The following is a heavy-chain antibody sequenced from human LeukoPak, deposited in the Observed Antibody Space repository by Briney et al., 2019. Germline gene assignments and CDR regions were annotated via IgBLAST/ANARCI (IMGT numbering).Heavy chain of an antibody. J-gene: IGHJ4*02. V-gene: IGHV3-48*01. D-gene: IGHD1-26*01. CDR3: ARDPREVEWELPDY. Sequence: GGSLRLSCAASGFTFSSHSMNWVRQAPGKGLEWASYISSSSSTIYYADSVKGRFTISRDNAKNSLYLQMNSLRAEDTAVYYCARDPREVEWELPDYWGQGTLVTVSS. CDR2: ISSSSSTI. CDR1: GFTFSSHS.